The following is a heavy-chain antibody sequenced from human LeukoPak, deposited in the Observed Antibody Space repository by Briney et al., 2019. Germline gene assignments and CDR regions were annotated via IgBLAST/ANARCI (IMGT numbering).Heavy chain of an antibody. CDR2: INHSGTT. Sequence: PSGTLCLSCAVYGGSFSGYYWNWVRQSPGKGLEWLAEINHSGTTNYNPSLKSRVTISVETSKNQFSLRLSSVTAAHTAIYHCARGLRLPSRSTPAVPHVWSKGTTVTVS. J-gene: IGHJ6*03. CDR3: ARGLRLPSRSTPAVPHV. D-gene: IGHD6-19*01. CDR1: GGSFSGYY. V-gene: IGHV4-34*01.